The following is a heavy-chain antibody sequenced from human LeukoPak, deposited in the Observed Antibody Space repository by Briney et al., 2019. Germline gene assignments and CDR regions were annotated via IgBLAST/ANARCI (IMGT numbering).Heavy chain of an antibody. J-gene: IGHJ4*02. V-gene: IGHV4-34*01. CDR3: ARGRGVPAATSRLDY. D-gene: IGHD2-2*01. CDR1: GGSFSGYY. Sequence: PSETLSLTCAVYGGSFSGYYWSWIRQPPGKGLEWIGEINHSGSTNYNPSLKSRVTISVDTSKNQFSLKLSSVTAAGTAVYYCARGRGVPAATSRLDYWGQGTLVTVSS. CDR2: INHSGST.